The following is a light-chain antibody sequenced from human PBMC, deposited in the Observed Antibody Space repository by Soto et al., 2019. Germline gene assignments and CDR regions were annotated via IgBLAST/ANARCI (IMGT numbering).Light chain of an antibody. CDR3: QQYNSYSTWT. CDR1: QSISSW. V-gene: IGKV1-5*01. J-gene: IGKJ1*01. Sequence: DIQMTQSPSTLPASVGDRVTITCRASQSISSWLAWYQQKPGKAPKLLIYDASSLESGVPSRFSGSGSGTEVTLTISSLQPDDFATYYCQQYNSYSTWTFGQGTKVEIK. CDR2: DAS.